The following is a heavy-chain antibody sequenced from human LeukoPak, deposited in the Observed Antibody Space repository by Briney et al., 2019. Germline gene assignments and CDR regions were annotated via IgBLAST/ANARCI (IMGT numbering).Heavy chain of an antibody. CDR2: ISSSSSYI. D-gene: IGHD2-21*02. Sequence: GGSLRLSCAASGFTFSGYSMNWVRQAPGKGLEWVSSISSSSSYIYYADSVKGRFTISRDNAKNSLYLQMNSLRAEDTAVYYCAREYCGGDCYPTDYYYYGMDVWGQGTTVTVSS. CDR3: AREYCGGDCYPTDYYYYGMDV. V-gene: IGHV3-21*01. CDR1: GFTFSGYS. J-gene: IGHJ6*02.